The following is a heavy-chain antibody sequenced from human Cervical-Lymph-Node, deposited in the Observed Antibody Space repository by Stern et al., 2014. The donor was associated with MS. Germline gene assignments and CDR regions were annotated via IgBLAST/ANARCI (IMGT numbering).Heavy chain of an antibody. CDR3: ARYPSRYYDFWSGSDCFYYGVDV. CDR2: ISTSGST. V-gene: IGHV4-61*02. D-gene: IGHD3-3*01. J-gene: IGHJ6*02. CDR1: AASISSGSYS. Sequence: QVQLGQSGPGLVKPSQTLSLTCIVSAASISSGSYSWTWIRQPPGKGLEWIGHISTSGSTSNIPSLKGRFSMSVDKSKNDFSLKLSSVAAADTAVYYCARYPSRYYDFWSGSDCFYYGVDVWGQGTTVTVSS.